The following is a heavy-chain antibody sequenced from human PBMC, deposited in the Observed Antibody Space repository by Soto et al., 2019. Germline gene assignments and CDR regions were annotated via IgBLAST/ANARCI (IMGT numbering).Heavy chain of an antibody. CDR1: GFTFSSYA. D-gene: IGHD6-6*01. CDR2: ISGSGGST. Sequence: GGSLRLSCAASGFTFSSYAMSWVRQAPGKGLEWVSAISGSGGSTYYADSVKGRSTISRDNSKNTLYLQMNSLRAEDTAVYYCARTIAARHFDYWGQGTLVTVSS. CDR3: ARTIAARHFDY. V-gene: IGHV3-23*01. J-gene: IGHJ4*02.